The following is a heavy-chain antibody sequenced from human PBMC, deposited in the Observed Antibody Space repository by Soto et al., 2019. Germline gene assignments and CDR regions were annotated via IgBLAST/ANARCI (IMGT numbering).Heavy chain of an antibody. CDR1: GFTFSDYY. CDR3: ARDYLVIPHRVIDY. J-gene: IGHJ4*02. V-gene: IGHV3-11*01. CDR2: ISSSGSTI. D-gene: IGHD2-15*01. Sequence: PGGSLRLSCAASGFTFSDYYMSWIRQAPGKGLEWVSYISSSGSTIYYADSVKGRFTISRDNAKNSLYLQMNSLRAEDTAVYYCARDYLVIPHRVIDYWGQGTLVTVSS.